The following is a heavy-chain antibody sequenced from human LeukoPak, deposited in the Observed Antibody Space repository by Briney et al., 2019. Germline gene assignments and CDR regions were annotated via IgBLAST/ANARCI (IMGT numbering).Heavy chain of an antibody. J-gene: IGHJ4*02. CDR3: AAGPLGNFGVYFDY. D-gene: IGHD3-3*01. CDR1: GYTFTSYG. CDR2: IVVGSGNT. Sequence: GASVKVSCKASGYTFTSYGISWVRQAPGQRLEWIGWIVVGSGNTNYAQKFQERVTITRDMSTSTAYMELSSLRSEDTAVYYCAAGPLGNFGVYFDYWGQGTLVTVSS. V-gene: IGHV1-58*02.